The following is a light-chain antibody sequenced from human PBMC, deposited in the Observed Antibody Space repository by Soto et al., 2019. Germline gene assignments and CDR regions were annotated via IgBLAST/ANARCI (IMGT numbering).Light chain of an antibody. CDR1: SNDIGGYGY. J-gene: IGLJ2*01. V-gene: IGLV2-8*01. CDR2: EVN. Sequence: QSALTQPPSASGSPGQSVTISCTGTSNDIGGYGYVSWYQQHPGKAPKLIISEVNKRPSGVPDRFSGSKSGNTASLIVSGLQAEDEADYYCSSFAGSDNLVIFGGGTKLTVL. CDR3: SSFAGSDNLVI.